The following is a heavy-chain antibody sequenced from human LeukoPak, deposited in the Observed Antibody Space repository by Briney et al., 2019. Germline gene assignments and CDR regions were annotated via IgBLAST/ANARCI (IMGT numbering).Heavy chain of an antibody. CDR3: ARDQGPVWHDFWSGYYTGYYYYYMDV. D-gene: IGHD3-3*01. J-gene: IGHJ6*03. CDR2: ISSSGSTI. V-gene: IGHV3-48*03. Sequence: PGGSLRLSCAASGFTFSSYEMNWVRQAPGKGLEWVSYISSSGSTIYYADSVKGRFTISRDNAKNSLYLQMNSLRAEDTAVYYCARDQGPVWHDFWSGYYTGYYYYYMDVWGKGTTVTVSS. CDR1: GFTFSSYE.